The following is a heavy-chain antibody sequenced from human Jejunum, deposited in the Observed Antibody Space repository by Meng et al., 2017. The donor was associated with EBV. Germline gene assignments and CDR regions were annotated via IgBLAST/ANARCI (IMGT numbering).Heavy chain of an antibody. D-gene: IGHD1-14*01. V-gene: IGHV3-15*01. CDR3: TTDRREEPRQFDN. CDR1: GFTFNNAW. CDR2: IKSKTDGGAI. Sequence: EVQLVESXXGXVXXGGXLILSCAASGFTFNNAWMSWVRQAPGKGLEWVGRIKSKTDGGAIDYAAPVKGRFTISRDDSENSLYLQMNSLKTEDTAVYYCTTDRREEPRQFDNWGQGTLVTVSS. J-gene: IGHJ4*02.